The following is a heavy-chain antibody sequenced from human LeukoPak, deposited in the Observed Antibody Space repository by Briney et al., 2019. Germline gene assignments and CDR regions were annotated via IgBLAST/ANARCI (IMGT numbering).Heavy chain of an antibody. CDR1: GFTFSSYW. J-gene: IGHJ4*02. V-gene: IGHV3-7*01. CDR2: IKQDGSEK. CDR3: ASLRRLVPPRY. D-gene: IGHD6-6*01. Sequence: GGSLRLSCAASGFTFSSYWMSWVRQAPGKGLEWVANIKQDGSEKYYVDSVKGRFTISRDNAKNSLYLQMNSLRAEDTAVYYCASLRRLVPPRYWGQGTLVTVSS.